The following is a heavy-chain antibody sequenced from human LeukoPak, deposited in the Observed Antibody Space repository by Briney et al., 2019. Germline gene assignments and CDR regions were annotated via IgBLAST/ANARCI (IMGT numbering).Heavy chain of an antibody. CDR2: ISAYTGNT. V-gene: IGHV1-18*01. Sequence: ASVKVSCKASGYTLTSYGISWVRQAPGQGLEWMGWISAYTGNTNYAQKLQGRVTMTTDTSTSTAYMELRSLRSDDTAVYYCARSPGDSSSWYWDPNFDYWGREPWSPSPQ. J-gene: IGHJ4*02. D-gene: IGHD6-13*01. CDR3: ARSPGDSSSWYWDPNFDY. CDR1: GYTLTSYG.